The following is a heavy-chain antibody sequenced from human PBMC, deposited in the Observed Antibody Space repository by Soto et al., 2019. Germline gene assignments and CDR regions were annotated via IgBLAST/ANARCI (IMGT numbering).Heavy chain of an antibody. CDR3: AHSPINRAPPDSSDI. CDR1: GFSLSARGEG. V-gene: IGHV2-5*02. J-gene: IGHJ6*02. Sequence: SGPTLVNPTEALTLTCTFSGFSLSARGEGAGWIRQPPGKALEWLAIIYWDDDKRYSPSLRTTFTITKDTSKDQVVLTMTNMDPVDTATYFCAHSPINRAPPDSSDICGPATMLTLSS. CDR2: IYWDDDK.